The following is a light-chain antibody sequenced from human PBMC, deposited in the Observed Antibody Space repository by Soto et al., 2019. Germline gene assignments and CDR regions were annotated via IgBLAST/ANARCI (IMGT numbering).Light chain of an antibody. Sequence: QMTLSASTLSASVRNRVTITCRASQSISSWLAWYQQKPGKAPKLLIYDASNLEAGVPSRFSGSGSGTDFTFTISSLQPEEIARYYCKLCDNLPLTFGGGTRVDIK. CDR2: DAS. V-gene: IGKV1-33*01. CDR3: KLCDNLPLT. J-gene: IGKJ4*01. CDR1: QSISSW.